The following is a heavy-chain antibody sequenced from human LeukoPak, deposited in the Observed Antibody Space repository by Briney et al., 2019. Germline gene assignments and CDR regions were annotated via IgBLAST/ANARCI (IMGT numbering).Heavy chain of an antibody. J-gene: IGHJ4*02. D-gene: IGHD6-19*01. CDR3: ARGGSGWYPGGYYFDY. CDR1: GGSISSYY. Sequence: SETLSLTCTVSGGSISSYYWSWIRQPPGKGLEWIGYIYYSGSTNYNPSLKSRVTISVDTSKNQFSLKLSSVTAADTAVYYCARGGSGWYPGGYYFDYWGQGTLFTVSS. CDR2: IYYSGST. V-gene: IGHV4-59*01.